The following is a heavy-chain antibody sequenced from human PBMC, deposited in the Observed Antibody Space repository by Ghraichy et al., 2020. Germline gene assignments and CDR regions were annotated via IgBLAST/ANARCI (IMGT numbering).Heavy chain of an antibody. D-gene: IGHD6-19*01. J-gene: IGHJ1*01. V-gene: IGHV4-34*01. CDR2: INHSGST. Sequence: SETLSLTCAVYGGSFSGYYWSWIRQPPGKGLEWIGEINHSGSTNYNPSLKSRVTISVDTSKNQFSLKLSSVTAADTAVYYCAREGGYSSGWYIYFQHWARAPWSPSPQ. CDR3: AREGGYSSGWYIYFQH. CDR1: GGSFSGYY.